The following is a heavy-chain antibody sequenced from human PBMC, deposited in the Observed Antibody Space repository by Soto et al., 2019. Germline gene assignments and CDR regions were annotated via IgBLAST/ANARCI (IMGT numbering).Heavy chain of an antibody. J-gene: IGHJ4*02. CDR1: GFTFSSYW. V-gene: IGHV3-7*01. Sequence: EVQLVESGGGLVQPGGSLRLSCAASGFTFSSYWMSWVRQAPGKGLEWVANIKQDGSEKYYVDSVKGRFTISRDNAKTSLYLQMNGLSAQDTAVCYCARGVCGYYWIRPPNFDYWGQGTLVTVSS. CDR2: IKQDGSEK. CDR3: ARGVCGYYWIRPPNFDY. D-gene: IGHD3-22*01.